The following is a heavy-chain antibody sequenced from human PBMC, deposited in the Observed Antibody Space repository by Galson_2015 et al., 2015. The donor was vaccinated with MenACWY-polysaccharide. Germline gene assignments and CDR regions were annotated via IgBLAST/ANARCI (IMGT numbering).Heavy chain of an antibody. CDR2: IFHSGTT. D-gene: IGHD1-26*01. CDR1: GDSITSGGYF. V-gene: IGHV4-39*07. Sequence: LSLTCTVSGDSITSGGYFWSWIRQHPGKGLEWIASIFHSGTTYYNPSLKSRVTISVDTSKNQFSLKLSSVTAADTAVYYCARVEKYSGSFYILYWGQGTLVTVSS. J-gene: IGHJ4*02. CDR3: ARVEKYSGSFYILY.